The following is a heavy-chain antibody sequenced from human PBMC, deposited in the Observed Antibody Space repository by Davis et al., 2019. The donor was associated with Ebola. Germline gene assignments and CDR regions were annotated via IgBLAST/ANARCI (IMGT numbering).Heavy chain of an antibody. Sequence: GGSLRLSCAASGFTFSSYGMHWVRPAPGTGVGWLAVIWYDGSNKYYADSVKGRFTVSRDNAKNSLYLQMNSLRDEDTAVYYCARDLVQGVTSFDYWGQGTLVTVSS. J-gene: IGHJ4*02. V-gene: IGHV3-33*01. CDR3: ARDLVQGVTSFDY. CDR1: GFTFSSYG. D-gene: IGHD3-10*01. CDR2: IWYDGSNK.